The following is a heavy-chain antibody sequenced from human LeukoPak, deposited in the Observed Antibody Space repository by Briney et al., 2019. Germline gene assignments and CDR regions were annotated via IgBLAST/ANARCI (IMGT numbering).Heavy chain of an antibody. CDR3: ARGGWELLRTSFDY. D-gene: IGHD1-26*01. CDR1: GYTFTGHY. V-gene: IGHV1-2*02. Sequence: ASVKVSCKASGYTFTGHYMHWVRQAPGQGLEWMGWIKPNSGGTSHAQKLQGRVTMTRDTSISTAYMELRRLTSDDTAVYYCARGGWELLRTSFDYWGQGTLVTVSS. J-gene: IGHJ4*02. CDR2: IKPNSGGT.